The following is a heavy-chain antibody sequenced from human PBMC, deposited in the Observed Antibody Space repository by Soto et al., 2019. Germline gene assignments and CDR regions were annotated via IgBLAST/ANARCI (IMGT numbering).Heavy chain of an antibody. CDR1: GFTFSSYA. Sequence: PGGSLRLSCAASGFTFSSYAMHWVRQAPGKGLEWVAVISYDGSNKYYADSVKGRFTISRDNSKNTLYLQMNSLRAEDTAVYYCARDPGMDYWGQGTLVTVSS. CDR2: ISYDGSNK. J-gene: IGHJ4*02. CDR3: ARDPGMDY. D-gene: IGHD3-10*01. V-gene: IGHV3-30-3*01.